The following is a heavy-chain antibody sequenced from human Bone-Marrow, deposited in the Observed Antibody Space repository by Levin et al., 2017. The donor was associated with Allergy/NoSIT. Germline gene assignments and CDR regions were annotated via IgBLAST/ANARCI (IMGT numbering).Heavy chain of an antibody. CDR3: AKGVCGGAYYGLDK. J-gene: IGHJ4*02. D-gene: IGHD2-21*01. Sequence: GGSLRLSCVASGFSFRDYGMTWVRQTPGTGLEWISCIYSTADSGTYYADSVKGRFTISRDNSRNVLYLQMDRLRVEDTAVYFCAKGVCGGAYYGLDKWGQGTLVTVSS. CDR2: IYSTADSGT. CDR1: GFSFRDYG. V-gene: IGHV3-23*05.